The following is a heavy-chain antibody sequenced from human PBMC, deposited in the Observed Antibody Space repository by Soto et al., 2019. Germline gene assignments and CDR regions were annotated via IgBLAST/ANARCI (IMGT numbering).Heavy chain of an antibody. D-gene: IGHD3-10*01. CDR1: GFTFSSYW. V-gene: IGHV3-7*03. Sequence: PGGSLRLSCAASGFTFSSYWMSWVRQAPGKGLEWVANIKQDGSEKYYVDSVKGRFTISRDNAKNSLYLQMNSLRAEDTAVYYCARIYGSGSYYRHYYYYYGVDVWGQGTTVTVSS. J-gene: IGHJ6*02. CDR3: ARIYGSGSYYRHYYYYYGVDV. CDR2: IKQDGSEK.